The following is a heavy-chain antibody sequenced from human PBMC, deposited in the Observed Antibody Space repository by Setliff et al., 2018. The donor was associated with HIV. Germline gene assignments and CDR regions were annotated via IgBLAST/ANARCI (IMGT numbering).Heavy chain of an antibody. CDR2: ISFRGST. CDR3: TGPAMAAAGPLEYYYYYGMDV. V-gene: IGHV4-39*01. CDR1: GDSVSGPNYN. J-gene: IGHJ6*02. Sequence: PSETLSLTCAVSGDSVSGPNYNWGWIRQPPGEGLEWIGTISFRGSTSYNPSLKSRVTISLDTSKSQFSLNLNSVTAADAAVYYCTGPAMAAAGPLEYYYYYGMDVWGQGTTVTVSS. D-gene: IGHD6-13*01.